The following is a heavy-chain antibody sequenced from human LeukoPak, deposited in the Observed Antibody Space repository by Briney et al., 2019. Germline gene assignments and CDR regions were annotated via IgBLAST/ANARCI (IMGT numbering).Heavy chain of an antibody. D-gene: IGHD6-19*01. CDR2: ISAYNGNT. V-gene: IGHV1-18*01. Sequence: ASVKVSCKASRYSFTSYGITWVRQAPGQGLEWMEWISAYNGNTNYAQKLQGRVTMTTDTSTSTAYMELRSLRSDDTAVYYCARAAGAVAEDYWGQGTLVTVSS. CDR1: RYSFTSYG. J-gene: IGHJ4*02. CDR3: ARAAGAVAEDY.